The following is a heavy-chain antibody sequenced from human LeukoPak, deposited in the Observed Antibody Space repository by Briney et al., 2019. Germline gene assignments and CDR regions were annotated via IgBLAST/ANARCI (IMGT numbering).Heavy chain of an antibody. CDR1: GFTFSSYS. D-gene: IGHD6-19*01. CDR3: ARDLAVAGTDRWVFDY. J-gene: IGHJ4*02. V-gene: IGHV3-48*01. CDR2: ISSSGSTI. Sequence: GGSLRLSCAASGFTFSSYSMNWVRQAPGKGLEWVSYISSSGSTIDYADSVKGRFTISRDDSKNTLYLQMNSLRAEDTAVYYCARDLAVAGTDRWVFDYWGQGTLVTVSS.